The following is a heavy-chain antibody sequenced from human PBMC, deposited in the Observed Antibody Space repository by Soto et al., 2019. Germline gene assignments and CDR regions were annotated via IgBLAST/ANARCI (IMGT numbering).Heavy chain of an antibody. D-gene: IGHD3-3*01. J-gene: IGHJ2*01. CDR2: IWYDGNNE. Sequence: QVQLVESGGGVVQPGRSLRLSCAASGFAFSSYAMHWVRQAPGKGLEWVAVIWYDGNNEHYVDFVKGRFTISRDNSKNMLYLQMNSLTAEDTAVYYCARDLDGGHWYFDLWGRGTLVTVSS. CDR3: ARDLDGGHWYFDL. CDR1: GFAFSSYA. V-gene: IGHV3-33*01.